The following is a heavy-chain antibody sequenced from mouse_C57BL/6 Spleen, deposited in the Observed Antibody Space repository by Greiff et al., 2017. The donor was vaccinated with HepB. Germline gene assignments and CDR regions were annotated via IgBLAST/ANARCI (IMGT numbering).Heavy chain of an antibody. D-gene: IGHD4-1*01. Sequence: QVQLQQPGAELVKPGASVKLSCKASGYTFTSYWMQWVKQRPGQGLEWIGEIDPSDSYTNYNQKFKGKATLTVATSSSTAYMQLSSLTSEDSAVYYCARETLNWDGRGVDYWGQGTTLTVSS. CDR1: GYTFTSYW. J-gene: IGHJ2*01. V-gene: IGHV1-50*01. CDR3: ARETLNWDGRGVDY. CDR2: IDPSDSYT.